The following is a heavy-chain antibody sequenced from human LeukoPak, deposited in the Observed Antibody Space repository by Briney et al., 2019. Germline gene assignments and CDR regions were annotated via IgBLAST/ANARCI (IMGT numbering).Heavy chain of an antibody. V-gene: IGHV1-2*02. CDR2: INPNSGGT. D-gene: IGHD1-26*01. CDR3: ARDEYSGSSDFDY. CDR1: VYTFTGYY. Sequence: ASVTVSCKASVYTFTGYYMHWVRLAPAQGLERMGWINPNSGGTNYAQKFQGRVTMTRDTSISTAYMKLSRLRSDDTAVYYCARDEYSGSSDFDYWGQGTLVTVSS. J-gene: IGHJ4*02.